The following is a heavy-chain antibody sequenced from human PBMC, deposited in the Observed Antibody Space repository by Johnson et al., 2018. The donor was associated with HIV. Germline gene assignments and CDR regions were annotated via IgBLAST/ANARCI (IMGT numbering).Heavy chain of an antibody. D-gene: IGHD6-6*01. CDR1: AFTFSSYA. J-gene: IGHJ3*02. Sequence: VQLVESGGGVVRPGGSLRLSCAASAFTFSSYAMSWVRQAPGKGLEWVSGISGSGGRTYYADSVQGRFTIYRDNSKNTLYLQMNSLRAEDTAVYYCATAARLFDAFDIWGQGTMVTVSS. V-gene: IGHV3-23*04. CDR2: ISGSGGRT. CDR3: ATAARLFDAFDI.